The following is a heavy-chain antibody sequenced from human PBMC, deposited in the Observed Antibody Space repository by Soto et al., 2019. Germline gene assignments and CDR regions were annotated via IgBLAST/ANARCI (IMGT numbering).Heavy chain of an antibody. D-gene: IGHD4-17*01. J-gene: IGHJ4*02. CDR2: IYYRGNT. CDR3: AREEGDYGDYGAVTTG. V-gene: IGHV4-39*07. Sequence: FGPLSLPCSVFGGSSKSDEYYCGWNRQPPGKGLEWIGSIYYRGNTYYNPSLQTRVTISLDKSKSQFSLKLSSVTAADTAVYYCAREEGDYGDYGAVTTGWGQGTLVTVSS. CDR1: GGSSKSDEYY.